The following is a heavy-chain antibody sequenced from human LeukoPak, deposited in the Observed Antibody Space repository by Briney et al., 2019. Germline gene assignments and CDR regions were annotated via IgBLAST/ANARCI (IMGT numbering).Heavy chain of an antibody. J-gene: IGHJ3*02. V-gene: IGHV1-18*01. Sequence: MGWISGNNGDTNLAQKLQGRVTMTTATSTSTAYMELRSLRSDDTAVYYCGRKGRITTVRGDDAFDIWGQGTMVTVSS. D-gene: IGHD3-10*01. CDR2: ISGNNGDT. CDR3: GRKGRITTVRGDDAFDI.